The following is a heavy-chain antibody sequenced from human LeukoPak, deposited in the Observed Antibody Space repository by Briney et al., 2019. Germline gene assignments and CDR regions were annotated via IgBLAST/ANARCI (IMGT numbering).Heavy chain of an antibody. CDR3: ASATKYSRVERY. CDR1: GGSISSGGYS. CDR2: IYQSGYT. D-gene: IGHD6-13*01. J-gene: IGHJ4*02. Sequence: PSETLSLTCAVSGGSISSGGYSWSWIRQPPGKGLEWIGYIYQSGYTYYNPSLKSRVTISVDRSKNQFSLKLSSVTAADTAVYYCASATKYSRVERYWGQGTLVTVSS. V-gene: IGHV4-30-2*01.